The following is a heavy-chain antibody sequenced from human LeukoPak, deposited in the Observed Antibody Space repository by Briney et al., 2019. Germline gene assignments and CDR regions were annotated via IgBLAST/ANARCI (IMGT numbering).Heavy chain of an antibody. CDR1: GFTFSSYS. Sequence: PGGSLRLSCAASGFTFSSYSMNWVRQAPGKGLEWVSSISSSSSYIYYADSVKGRFTISRDNAKNSLYLQMNSLRAEDTAVYYCAAGGRYDSNYYYYMDVWGKGTTVTVSS. V-gene: IGHV3-21*01. D-gene: IGHD5-12*01. CDR3: AAGGRYDSNYYYYMDV. J-gene: IGHJ6*03. CDR2: ISSSSSYI.